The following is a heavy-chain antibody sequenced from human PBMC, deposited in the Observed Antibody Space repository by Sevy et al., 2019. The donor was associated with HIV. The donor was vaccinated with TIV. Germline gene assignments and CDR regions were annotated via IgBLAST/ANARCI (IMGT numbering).Heavy chain of an antibody. CDR2: VYSGGAT. CDR1: GFTLTNEF. CDR3: ARNVEGFDY. Sequence: GGSLRLSCAVSGFTLTNEFFSWVRQAPGKGLEWVAVVYSGGATYYADSVKGRFTISRDNAKNSLYLQMNSLRDEDTAVYYCARNVEGFDYWGQGTLVTVSS. J-gene: IGHJ4*02. V-gene: IGHV3-53*01.